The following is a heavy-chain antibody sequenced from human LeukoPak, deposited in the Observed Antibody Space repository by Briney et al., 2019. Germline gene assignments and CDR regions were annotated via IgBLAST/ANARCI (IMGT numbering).Heavy chain of an antibody. J-gene: IGHJ6*02. V-gene: IGHV4-39*01. D-gene: IGHD3-9*01. CDR1: GGSISSRSYY. CDR2: IYYSGSN. Sequence: SENLSLNRTVPGGSISSRSYYWGWIRQPPGKGLEWIGRIYYSGSNYYSPSLKSRVTISVDTSENQFSLKLSSVTAADTAVYYCARGQKTYYDILTGYPRSYGMDVWGQGTTVTVSS. CDR3: ARGQKTYYDILTGYPRSYGMDV.